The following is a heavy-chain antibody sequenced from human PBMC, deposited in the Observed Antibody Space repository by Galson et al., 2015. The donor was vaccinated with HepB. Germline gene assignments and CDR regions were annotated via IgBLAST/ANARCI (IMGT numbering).Heavy chain of an antibody. CDR3: ATHRRGTGYYLY. CDR2: ISSSSSYI. Sequence: SLRLSCAASGFTFSSYTMNWVRQAPGKGLEWVSSISSSSSYIYYADSVKGRFTISRDNAENTLYLQINSLRAEDTAVYYCATHRRGTGYYLYWGQGTLVTVSS. J-gene: IGHJ4*02. V-gene: IGHV3-21*04. CDR1: GFTFSSYT. D-gene: IGHD3/OR15-3a*01.